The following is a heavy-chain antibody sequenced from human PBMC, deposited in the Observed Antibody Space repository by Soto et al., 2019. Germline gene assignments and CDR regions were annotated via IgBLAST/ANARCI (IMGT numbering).Heavy chain of an antibody. V-gene: IGHV3-30-3*01. J-gene: IGHJ4*02. CDR2: ISYDGSNK. Sequence: QVQLVESGGGMVQPGRSLRLSWAGSRFTFSSYAMEWLRQAPGKGLERVAVISYDGSNKYYADSVKGRFTISRDNAKNALYLQMNSLSADDTAADYCARVLQQVRAMRVVHYWGKGPLVTVSS. D-gene: IGHD6-13*01. CDR1: RFTFSSYA. CDR3: ARVLQQVRAMRVVHY.